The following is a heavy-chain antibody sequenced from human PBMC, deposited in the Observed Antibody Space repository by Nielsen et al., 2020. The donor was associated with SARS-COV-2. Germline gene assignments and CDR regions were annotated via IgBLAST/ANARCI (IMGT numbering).Heavy chain of an antibody. Sequence: GESLKISCAASGFTFSSYAMSWVRQAPGKGLEWVSVISGSGGYTYYADSMKGRFTISRDTSKNTLYLQMNTLRAEDTAVYYCAEGSTWMATNWGQGTMVTVSS. CDR3: AEGSTWMATN. D-gene: IGHD5-24*01. V-gene: IGHV3-23*01. CDR2: ISGSGGYT. CDR1: GFTFSSYA. J-gene: IGHJ3*01.